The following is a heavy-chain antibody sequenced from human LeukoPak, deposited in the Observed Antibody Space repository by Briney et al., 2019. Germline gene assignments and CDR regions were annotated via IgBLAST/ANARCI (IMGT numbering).Heavy chain of an antibody. D-gene: IGHD4-11*01. CDR3: ARHYSTDPFDY. CDR2: ISHSGNT. V-gene: IGHV4-59*08. CDR1: GASINSYY. Sequence: SETLSLTCTVSGASINSYYWSWMRQPPGKGLEWVACISHSGNTNYNPSLKTRVTISADTSKSQISLKLTSVAAADTATYYRARHYSTDPFDYWGQGTPVTVSS. J-gene: IGHJ4*02.